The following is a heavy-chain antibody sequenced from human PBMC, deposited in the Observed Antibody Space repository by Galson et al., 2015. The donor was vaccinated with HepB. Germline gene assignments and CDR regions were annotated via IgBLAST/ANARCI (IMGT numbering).Heavy chain of an antibody. CDR2: INPKSGAA. CDR3: VLLRDNYFDY. CDR1: GYTFTDNY. V-gene: IGHV1-2*02. J-gene: IGHJ4*02. Sequence: SVKVSCKASGYTFTDNYIHWVRQAPGQGLESVGWINPKSGAATSAQKLQGRVTITADESTSTAYMELSSLRSEDTAVYYCVLLRDNYFDYWGQGTLSPSPQ. D-gene: IGHD2/OR15-2a*01.